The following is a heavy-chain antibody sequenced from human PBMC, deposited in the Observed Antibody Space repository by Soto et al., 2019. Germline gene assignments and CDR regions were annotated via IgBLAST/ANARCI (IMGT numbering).Heavy chain of an antibody. V-gene: IGHV3-49*04. J-gene: IGHJ6*02. Sequence: GSLRLSCTASGFTFGDYAMSWVRQAPGKGLEWVGFIRSKAYGGTTEYAASVKGRFTISRDDSKSIAYLQMNSLKTEDTAVYYCTRAAYAHYGMDVWGQGTTVTVSS. D-gene: IGHD4-17*01. CDR2: IRSKAYGGTT. CDR1: GFTFGDYA. CDR3: TRAAYAHYGMDV.